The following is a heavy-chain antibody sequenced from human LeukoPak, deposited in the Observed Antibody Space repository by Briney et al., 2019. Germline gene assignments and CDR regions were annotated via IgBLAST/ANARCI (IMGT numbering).Heavy chain of an antibody. V-gene: IGHV1-24*01. D-gene: IGHD2-2*01. CDR2: FDLEDGET. CDR3: ATINDEYQLLFDY. Sequence: GASVKVSCKVSGYTLTELSMHWVRQAPGKGLEWMGGFDLEDGETIYAQKFQGRVTMTEDTSTDTAYMELNSLRSEDTAVYYCATINDEYQLLFDYWGQGTLVTVPS. CDR1: GYTLTELS. J-gene: IGHJ4*02.